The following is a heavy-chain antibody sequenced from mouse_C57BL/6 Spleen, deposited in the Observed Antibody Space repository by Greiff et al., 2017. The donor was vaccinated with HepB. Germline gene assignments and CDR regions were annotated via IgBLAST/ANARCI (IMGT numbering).Heavy chain of an antibody. CDR1: GFTFSDFY. CDR2: SRNKANDYTT. Sequence: EVKLVESGGGLVQSGRSLRLSCATSGFTFSDFYMEWVRQAPGKGLEWIAASRNKANDYTTEYSASVKGRFIVSRDTSQSILYLQMNALRAEDTAIYYCARDLYYYGYWYFDVWGTGTTVTVSS. CDR3: ARDLYYYGYWYFDV. V-gene: IGHV7-1*01. D-gene: IGHD1-1*01. J-gene: IGHJ1*03.